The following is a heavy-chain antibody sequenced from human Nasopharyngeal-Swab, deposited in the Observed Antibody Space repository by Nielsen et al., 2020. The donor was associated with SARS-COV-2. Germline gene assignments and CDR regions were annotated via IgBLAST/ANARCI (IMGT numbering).Heavy chain of an antibody. J-gene: IGHJ6*03. CDR2: LSGRGRYV. CDR3: ARIAGRGSIYYYYMDV. V-gene: IGHV3-21*01. Sequence: GESLKISCAGSGFSFNSYSMIWVRQVPGEGLEWVSSLSGRGRYVYYADSVKGRFTISKDSAKNSLYLQMNSLRAEDTAVYFCARIAGRGSIYYYYMDVWGTGTTVTVSS. CDR1: GFSFNSYS. D-gene: IGHD1-26*01.